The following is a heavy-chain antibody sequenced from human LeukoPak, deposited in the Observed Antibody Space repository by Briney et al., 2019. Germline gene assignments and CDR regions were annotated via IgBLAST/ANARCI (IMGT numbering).Heavy chain of an antibody. CDR1: GFTVSRNY. CDR2: TFNGGDT. V-gene: IGHV3-53*01. Sequence: GGSLRLSCAASGFTVSRNYMGWVRQAPGKGLEWVSVTFNGGDTDYADSVKGRFAISRDNSKNTLYLQMNRLRAEDTGVYYCARAGPIDYWGQGTLVTVSS. J-gene: IGHJ4*02. CDR3: ARAGPIDY.